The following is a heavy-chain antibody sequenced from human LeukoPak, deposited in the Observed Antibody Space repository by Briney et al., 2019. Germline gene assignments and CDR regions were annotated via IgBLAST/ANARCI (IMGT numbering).Heavy chain of an antibody. D-gene: IGHD6-25*01. CDR2: IKWNSDDI. V-gene: IGHV3-9*01. CDR1: GFTFGEYA. J-gene: IGHJ6*03. CDR3: AKDFGGSGKNYLDV. Sequence: GGSLRLSCVGSGFTFGEYAMHWVRQAPGKGLEWVAGIKWNSDDIGYAGSVKGRFTISGDNAKNYLFLQMDSLRPDDTALYFCAKDFGGSGKNYLDVWGKGTTVIVSS.